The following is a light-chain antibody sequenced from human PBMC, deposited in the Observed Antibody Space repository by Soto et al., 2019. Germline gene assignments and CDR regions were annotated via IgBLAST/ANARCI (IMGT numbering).Light chain of an antibody. CDR1: HSVSSNY. J-gene: IGKJ1*01. CDR2: GAS. CDR3: QQFGSSLRT. Sequence: VLTQSPGTLSLSLGERATLSCRASHSVSSNYLAWYQQKPGQAPRLLIYGASSRATGIPDRFRGSGSGTVFTLTISRLEPEDFAVYYCQQFGSSLRTFGQGTKVEVK. V-gene: IGKV3-20*01.